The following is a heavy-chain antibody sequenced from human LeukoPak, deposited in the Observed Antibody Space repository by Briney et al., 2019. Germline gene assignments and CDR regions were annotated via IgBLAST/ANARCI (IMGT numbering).Heavy chain of an antibody. J-gene: IGHJ6*03. CDR3: ARLTGYYDFWSGYSRSDYYYYYMDV. CDR2: IYTSGST. Sequence: PSETLSLTCTVSRGSISSYYWSWIRQPPGKGLEWIGYIYTSGSTNYNPSLKSRVTISVDTSKNQFSLKLSSVTAADTAVYYCARLTGYYDFWSGYSRSDYYYYYMDVWGKGTTVTVSS. V-gene: IGHV4-4*09. D-gene: IGHD3-3*01. CDR1: RGSISSYY.